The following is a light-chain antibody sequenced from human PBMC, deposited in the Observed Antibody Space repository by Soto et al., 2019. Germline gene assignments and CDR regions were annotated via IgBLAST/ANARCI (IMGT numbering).Light chain of an antibody. CDR1: QGISTY. V-gene: IGKV1-39*01. CDR3: QQSYSTTWT. Sequence: DIQMTQSPSPPSASVGDRVTITCRASQGISTYLNWYQQKPGKAPKLLIYAASSLQSGVPSRFSGSGSETDFTLTISSLQPEDFATYSCQQSYSTTWTFGQGTKVDIK. J-gene: IGKJ1*01. CDR2: AAS.